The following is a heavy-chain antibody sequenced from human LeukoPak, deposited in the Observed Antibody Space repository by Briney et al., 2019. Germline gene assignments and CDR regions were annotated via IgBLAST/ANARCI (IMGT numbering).Heavy chain of an antibody. CDR1: GYTFTSYV. CDR3: ARDREYSSGWRNPGY. Sequence: GSVKVSCKASGYTFTSYVISWVRQAPGQGLELMGWISAYNGNTNYAQKLQGRVTMTTDTSTSTAYMELTSLRSDDTAVYYCARDREYSSGWRNPGYWGQGTLVTVSS. D-gene: IGHD6-19*01. CDR2: ISAYNGNT. J-gene: IGHJ4*02. V-gene: IGHV1-18*01.